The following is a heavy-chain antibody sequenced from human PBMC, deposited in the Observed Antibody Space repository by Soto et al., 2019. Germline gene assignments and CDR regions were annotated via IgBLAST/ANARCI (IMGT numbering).Heavy chain of an antibody. Sequence: EVQLLESGGGLVQPGGSLRVSCAASGFTFSSYAMSWVRQAPGKGLEWVSTISVGGGSTYYPDSVKGRFTISRDNSKNTLYLQMNSLRAEDTAVYYCANYNLFGSAFNIWGQGTMVIVSS. CDR2: ISVGGGST. D-gene: IGHD1-1*01. CDR3: ANYNLFGSAFNI. V-gene: IGHV3-23*01. J-gene: IGHJ3*02. CDR1: GFTFSSYA.